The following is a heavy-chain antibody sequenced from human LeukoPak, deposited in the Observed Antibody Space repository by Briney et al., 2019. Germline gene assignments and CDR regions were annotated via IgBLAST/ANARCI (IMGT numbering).Heavy chain of an antibody. V-gene: IGHV3-13*01. CDR2: IGIAGDT. Sequence: PGGSLRLSCAASGFTFSSYDMQWVRQVIGKGLEWVSAIGIAGDTHYSGSVKGRFTISRENAKNSLYLQMNSLRAGDTAVYYCARDPSGRGVDVWGQGTTVTVSS. D-gene: IGHD6-19*01. CDR1: GFTFSSYD. J-gene: IGHJ6*02. CDR3: ARDPSGRGVDV.